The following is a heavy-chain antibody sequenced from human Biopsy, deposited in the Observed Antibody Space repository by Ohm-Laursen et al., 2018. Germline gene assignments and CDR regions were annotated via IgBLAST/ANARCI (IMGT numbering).Heavy chain of an antibody. Sequence: TLSLTCTVSGGFISSSSYYWAWLRQPPGKGLEWIGSIYNTETTFYNPSLKSRVTISVDTSTNQFSLKVSSVTAADTVLYFCARHPTGFWFDPWGHGTLVTVSS. J-gene: IGHJ5*02. V-gene: IGHV4-39*01. CDR3: ARHPTGFWFDP. CDR2: IYNTETT. CDR1: GGFISSSSYY.